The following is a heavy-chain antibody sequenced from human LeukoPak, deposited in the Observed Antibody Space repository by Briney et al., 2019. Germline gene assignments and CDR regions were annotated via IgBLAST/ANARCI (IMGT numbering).Heavy chain of an antibody. CDR3: ARASKDEVVAPRTFFGYYYMDV. D-gene: IGHD2-15*01. Sequence: PSETLSLTCTVSGGSISSYSWSWIRQPPGKGLEWIAYIYNSGRASYNPSLKSRVTISLDTSKNQFSLKLSSVTAADTAVYYCARASKDEVVAPRTFFGYYYMDVWGKGTMVTVSS. V-gene: IGHV4-59*01. J-gene: IGHJ6*03. CDR1: GGSISSYS. CDR2: IYNSGRA.